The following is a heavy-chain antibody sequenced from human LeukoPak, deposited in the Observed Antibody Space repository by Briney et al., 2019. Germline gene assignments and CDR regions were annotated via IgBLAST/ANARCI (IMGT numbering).Heavy chain of an antibody. CDR1: GGTFCSYT. V-gene: IGHV1-69*02. CDR2: IIPILGIA. Sequence: ASVKVSCKASGGTFCSYTISWVRQAPGQGLEWMGRIIPILGIANYAQKFQGRVTITADKSTSTAYMELSSLRSEDTAVYYCARGSGYFQFDYWGQGTLVTVSS. CDR3: ARGSGYFQFDY. J-gene: IGHJ4*02. D-gene: IGHD3-22*01.